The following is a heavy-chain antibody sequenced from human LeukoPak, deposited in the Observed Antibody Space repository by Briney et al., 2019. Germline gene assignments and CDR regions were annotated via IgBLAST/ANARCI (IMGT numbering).Heavy chain of an antibody. D-gene: IGHD3-9*01. Sequence: ASVKVSCKVSGYTLTELSMHWVRQAPGKGLEWMGGFDPEDGETIYAQKLQGRVTMTEDTSTDTAYMELSSLRSEDTAVYYCATAPNHPYDILTGYYRGGPNFDYWGQGTLVTVSS. CDR1: GYTLTELS. CDR2: FDPEDGET. J-gene: IGHJ4*02. V-gene: IGHV1-24*01. CDR3: ATAPNHPYDILTGYYRGGPNFDY.